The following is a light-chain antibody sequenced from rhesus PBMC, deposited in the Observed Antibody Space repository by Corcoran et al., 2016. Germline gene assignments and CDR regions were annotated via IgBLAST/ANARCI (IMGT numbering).Light chain of an antibody. CDR2: KAS. Sequence: DIQMNQSPSSLSASVGDKVTITCRASQGISSWLAWYQQQAGKDPKLLSYKASSLQSGVPSRFRVSGSGTECPLTISSLQPEDFATYYSLQYSSSPYSFGQGTKVEIK. V-gene: IGKV1-22*01. CDR1: QGISSW. J-gene: IGKJ2*01. CDR3: LQYSSSPYS.